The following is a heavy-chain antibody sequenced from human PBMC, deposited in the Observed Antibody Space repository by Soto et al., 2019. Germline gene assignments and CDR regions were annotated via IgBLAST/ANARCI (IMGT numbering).Heavy chain of an antibody. J-gene: IGHJ4*02. D-gene: IGHD6-13*01. V-gene: IGHV5-51*01. CDR3: ARPRDSSSSYYFDS. CDR1: GYTFSSYW. Sequence: PGESLKISCQGSGYTFSSYWIGWVRQMPGKGLEWMGIIYPGDLDTRYSPSFQGQVTISADKSISTAYLQWSSLKASDTAMYYCARPRDSSSSYYFDSWGQGTLVTVSS. CDR2: IYPGDLDT.